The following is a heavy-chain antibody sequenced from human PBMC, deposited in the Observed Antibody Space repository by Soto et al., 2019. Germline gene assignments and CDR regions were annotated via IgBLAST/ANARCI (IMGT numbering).Heavy chain of an antibody. CDR2: IIPIFGTA. Sequence: SVKVSCKASGGTFSSYAISWARQAPGQGLEWMGGIIPIFGTANYAQKFQGRATITADESTSTAYMELSSLRSEDTAVYYCARAGHDYVWGSYRPKYYFDYWGQGTLVTVSS. V-gene: IGHV1-69*13. CDR1: GGTFSSYA. D-gene: IGHD3-16*02. J-gene: IGHJ4*02. CDR3: ARAGHDYVWGSYRPKYYFDY.